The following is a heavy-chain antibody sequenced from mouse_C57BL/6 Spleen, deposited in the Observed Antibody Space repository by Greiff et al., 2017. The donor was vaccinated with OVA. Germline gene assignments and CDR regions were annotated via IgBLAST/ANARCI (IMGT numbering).Heavy chain of an antibody. Sequence: HVQLKQSGAELARPGASVKMSCKASGYTFTSYTMHWVKQRPGQGLEWIGYINPSSGYTKYNQKFKDKATLTADKSSSTAYMQLSSLTSEDSAVYYCARYYSNYLDYWGQGTTLTVSS. CDR2: INPSSGYT. V-gene: IGHV1-4*01. D-gene: IGHD2-5*01. CDR3: ARYYSNYLDY. J-gene: IGHJ2*01. CDR1: GYTFTSYT.